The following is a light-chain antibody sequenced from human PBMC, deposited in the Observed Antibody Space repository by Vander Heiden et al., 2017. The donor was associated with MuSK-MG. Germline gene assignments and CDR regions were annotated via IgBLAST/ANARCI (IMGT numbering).Light chain of an antibody. CDR2: QTF. V-gene: IGLV3-1*01. CDR1: KLGDKY. Sequence: SYELTQPPSVSVSPGQTATITCSGDKLGDKYVSWFQQKPGQSPVLVIHQTFKRPSGVPERFSGSNSGNTATLTISGTQAIDEADYYCQTWDTPTYVFGDGTKVTVL. J-gene: IGLJ1*01. CDR3: QTWDTPTYV.